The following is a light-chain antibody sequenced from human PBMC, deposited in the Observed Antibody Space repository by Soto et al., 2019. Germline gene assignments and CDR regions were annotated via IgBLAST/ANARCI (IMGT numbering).Light chain of an antibody. CDR1: QSVTSSY. J-gene: IGKJ1*01. CDR3: QQYGSSPRT. CDR2: GAS. Sequence: EIVLTQSPGTLSWSPGERATLSCRASQSVTSSYFAWYQQKPGQAPRLLIFGASSRATGIPDRFSGSGSGTDFTLTISRLEPEDFAVYYCQQYGSSPRTFGQGTKVEIK. V-gene: IGKV3-20*01.